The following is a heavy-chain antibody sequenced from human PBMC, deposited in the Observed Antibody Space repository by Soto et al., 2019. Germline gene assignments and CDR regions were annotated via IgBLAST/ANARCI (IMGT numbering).Heavy chain of an antibody. CDR2: SIPIFGTA. D-gene: IGHD5-12*01. CDR1: GGTFNNYP. Sequence: QVQLVQSGAEVKKPGSSVKVSCKASGGTFNNYPITWVRQAPGEGLEWMGVSIPIFGTANYAQKFQGRVTISVDESTSTAYMELSSLRSEDTAVYYCARGRGYSGDDHYYYFEMDVWGQGTTVTVSS. CDR3: ARGRGYSGDDHYYYFEMDV. V-gene: IGHV1-69*01. J-gene: IGHJ6*02.